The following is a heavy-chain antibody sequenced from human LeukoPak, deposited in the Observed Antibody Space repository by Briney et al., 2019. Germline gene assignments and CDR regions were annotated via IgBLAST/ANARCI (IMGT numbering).Heavy chain of an antibody. V-gene: IGHV4-59*01. CDR1: GGSISSYY. Sequence: PSETLSLTCTVSGGSISSYYGSWIRQPPGKGLEWIGYIYYSGSTNYNPSLKSRVTISVDTSKNQFSLKLSSVTAADTAVYYCARDRGVVPAANPFFYYYYGMDVWGKGTTVTVSS. CDR3: ARDRGVVPAANPFFYYYYGMDV. D-gene: IGHD2-2*01. CDR2: IYYSGST. J-gene: IGHJ6*04.